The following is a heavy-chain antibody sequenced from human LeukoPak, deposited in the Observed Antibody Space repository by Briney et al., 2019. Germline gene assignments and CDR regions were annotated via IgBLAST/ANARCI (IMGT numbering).Heavy chain of an antibody. J-gene: IGHJ3*02. Sequence: GGSLRLSCAASGFTFSSYAMSWVRQAPGKGLEWVSAISGSGGSTYYADSVKGRFTISRDNSKNALYLQMNSLRAEDTAVYYCAKEKYGTDVGEDAFDIWGQGTMVTVSS. V-gene: IGHV3-23*01. CDR2: ISGSGGST. D-gene: IGHD4-17*01. CDR1: GFTFSSYA. CDR3: AKEKYGTDVGEDAFDI.